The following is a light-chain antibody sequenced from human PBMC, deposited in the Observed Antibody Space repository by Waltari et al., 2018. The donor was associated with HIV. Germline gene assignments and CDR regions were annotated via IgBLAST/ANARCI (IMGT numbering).Light chain of an antibody. CDR1: QGINNY. CDR3: QQYNSYPHT. CDR2: SAS. Sequence: DIQMTQSPSSLSASVGDRVTITCRASQGINNYLAWFQQRPGKAPESIIYSASGLQSWVPSRFSGSRSGTDFTLTISSLQPEDFATYYCQQYNSYPHTFGQGTKLEIK. V-gene: IGKV1-16*01. J-gene: IGKJ2*01.